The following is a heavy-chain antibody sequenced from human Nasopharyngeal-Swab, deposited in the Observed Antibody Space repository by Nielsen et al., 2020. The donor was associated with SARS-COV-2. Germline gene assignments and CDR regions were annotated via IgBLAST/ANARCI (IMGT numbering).Heavy chain of an antibody. D-gene: IGHD4-11*01. CDR3: ARLATVTTNYYYYGMGV. CDR2: NYPGDSDT. CDR1: GYSFTSYW. V-gene: IGHV5-51*01. J-gene: IGHJ6*02. Sequence: GESLKISCKGSGYSFTSYWIGWVRQMPGKGLGGMGINYPGDSDTRYSPSFQGQVTISADKSISTAYLQWSSLKASDTAMYYCARLATVTTNYYYYGMGVWGQGTTVTVSS.